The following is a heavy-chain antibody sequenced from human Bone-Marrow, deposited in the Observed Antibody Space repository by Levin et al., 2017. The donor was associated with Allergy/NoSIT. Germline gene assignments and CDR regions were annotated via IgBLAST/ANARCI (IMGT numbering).Heavy chain of an antibody. D-gene: IGHD3-22*01. CDR2: ISYDGSNK. J-gene: IGHJ3*02. V-gene: IGHV3-30-3*01. CDR1: GFTFSSYA. Sequence: RGESLKISCAASGFTFSSYAMHWVRQAPGKGLEWVAVISYDGSNKYYADSVKGRFTISRDNSKNTLYLQMNSLRAEDTAVYYCARERGITMIAGRPPKAFDSWGQGTMVTVSS. CDR3: ARERGITMIAGRPPKAFDS.